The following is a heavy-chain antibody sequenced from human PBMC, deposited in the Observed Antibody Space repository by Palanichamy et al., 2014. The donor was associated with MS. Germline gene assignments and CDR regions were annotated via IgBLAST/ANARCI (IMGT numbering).Heavy chain of an antibody. CDR3: ARGAVTTPDYFDY. Sequence: QLQLQESGPGLVKPSETLSLTCTVSGGSISSSSYYGVWIRQPPGKGLEWIGSMYYSGSTYYNPSLKSRVTISVDTSKNQLSLKLSSVTAADTAVYYCARGAVTTPDYFDYWGQGTLVTVSS. CDR2: MYYSGST. V-gene: IGHV4-39*07. CDR1: GGSISSSSYY. D-gene: IGHD4-17*01. J-gene: IGHJ4*02.